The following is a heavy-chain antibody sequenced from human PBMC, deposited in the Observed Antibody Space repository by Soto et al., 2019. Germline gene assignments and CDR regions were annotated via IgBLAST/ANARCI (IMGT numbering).Heavy chain of an antibody. V-gene: IGHV4-4*02. J-gene: IGHJ4*02. CDR2: IYRTGST. CDR3: ASRDPGTSVDY. Sequence: SETLSLTCTVSGGSFTSNNWWTWIRQPPGQGLEWIGEIYRTGSTNYNPSLKSRVTISLDKSENQFSLKVTSLTAADTAVYYCASRDPGTSVDYWGQGTLVTVSS. D-gene: IGHD1-7*01. CDR1: GGSFTSNNW.